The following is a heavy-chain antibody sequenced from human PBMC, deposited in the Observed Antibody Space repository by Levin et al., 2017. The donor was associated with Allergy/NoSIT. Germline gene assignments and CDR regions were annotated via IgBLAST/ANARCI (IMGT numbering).Heavy chain of an antibody. Sequence: SETLSLTCTVSGGSISSGGYYWSWIRQHPGKGLEWIAYIYYSGTTYYNPSLKSRVTISVDTSKNQFSLKLSSVTAADTAVYYCARASYCSGGSCHFDPWGQGTLVTVSS. CDR2: IYYSGTT. D-gene: IGHD2-15*01. CDR1: GGSISSGGYY. V-gene: IGHV4-31*03. J-gene: IGHJ5*02. CDR3: ARASYCSGGSCHFDP.